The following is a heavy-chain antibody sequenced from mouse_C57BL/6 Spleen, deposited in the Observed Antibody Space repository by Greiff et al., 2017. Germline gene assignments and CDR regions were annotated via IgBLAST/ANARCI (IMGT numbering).Heavy chain of an antibody. CDR1: GFTFSSYA. V-gene: IGHV5-9-1*02. J-gene: IGHJ2*01. D-gene: IGHD2-4*01. CDR3: TRGRGDYGYYFDY. Sequence: EVKVVESGEGLVKPGGSLKLSCAASGFTFSSYAMSWVRQTPEKRLEWVAYISSGGDYIYYADTVKGRFTISRDNARNTLYLQMSSLKSEDTAMYYCTRGRGDYGYYFDYWGQGTTLTVSS. CDR2: ISSGGDYI.